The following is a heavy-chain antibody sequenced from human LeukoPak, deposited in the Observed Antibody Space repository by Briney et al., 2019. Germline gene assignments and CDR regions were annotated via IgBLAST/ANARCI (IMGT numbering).Heavy chain of an antibody. V-gene: IGHV3-53*01. J-gene: IGHJ3*02. CDR1: GFTVSSNY. CDR3: ARGTYYDFWGGYYHDAFDI. D-gene: IGHD3-3*01. Sequence: GGSLRLSCAASGFTVSSNYMSWVRQAPGKGLEWVSVIYSGGSTYYADSVKGRFTISRDNSKNTLYLQMSSLRAEDTAVYYCARGTYYDFWGGYYHDAFDIWGQGTMVTVSS. CDR2: IYSGGST.